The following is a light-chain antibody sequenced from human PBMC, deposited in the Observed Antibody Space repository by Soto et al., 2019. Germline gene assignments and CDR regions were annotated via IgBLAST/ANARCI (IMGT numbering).Light chain of an antibody. CDR1: TGPVTSGHY. J-gene: IGLJ2*01. Sequence: QAVVTQEPSLTVSPGGTVTLTCGSSTGPVTSGHYPFWFQQRPGQAPRTLISDTSNRHSWTPARFSGSLLGGKAALTLSGAQPEDEADYYCLLSYSGVVVFGGGTKLT. V-gene: IGLV7-46*01. CDR3: LLSYSGVVV. CDR2: DTS.